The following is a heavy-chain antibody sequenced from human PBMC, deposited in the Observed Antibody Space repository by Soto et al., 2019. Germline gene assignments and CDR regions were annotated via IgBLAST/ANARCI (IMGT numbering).Heavy chain of an antibody. CDR1: GASIYTYY. V-gene: IGHV4-59*01. D-gene: IGHD2-15*01. Sequence: PSETLSLTCNVSGASIYTYYWNWIRQSPGKGLEWIGYISYSGNTNYNPSLKSRVTMSVDTPKNQFSLRLSSVTTADTAVYYCAGLRGYAGSPIDYWGQGTLVTVSS. CDR3: AGLRGYAGSPIDY. J-gene: IGHJ4*02. CDR2: ISYSGNT.